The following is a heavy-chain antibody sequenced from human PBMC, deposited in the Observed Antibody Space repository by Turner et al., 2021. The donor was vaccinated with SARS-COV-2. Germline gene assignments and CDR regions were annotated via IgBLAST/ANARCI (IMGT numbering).Heavy chain of an antibody. CDR1: GGSISSSSYF. D-gene: IGHD3-10*01. J-gene: IGHJ4*02. CDR3: ARQAAGQGLDY. V-gene: IGHV4-39*01. Sequence: QVQLQESGPGLVKPSETLSITCTVSGGSISSSSYFWGWIRQPPTKELEWIGSIYYSGTTYYNPSLKSRVSLSIDPSKNQFSLNLTSVTAADTALFYCARQAAGQGLDYWGRGILVTVSS. CDR2: IYYSGTT.